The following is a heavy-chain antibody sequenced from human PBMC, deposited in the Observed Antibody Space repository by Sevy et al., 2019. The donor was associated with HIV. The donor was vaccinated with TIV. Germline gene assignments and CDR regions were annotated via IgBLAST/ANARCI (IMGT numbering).Heavy chain of an antibody. V-gene: IGHV3-74*01. Sequence: GGSLRLSCSASGFTFGSYWMHWVRQAPGKGLVWISGVNSDGSSTNYADSVKGRFTMSRDSAKNTLYLQMNSLRAEDTAVYCCVEANTWEDYWGQGTLFTVSS. CDR1: GFTFGSYW. CDR3: VEANTWEDY. D-gene: IGHD1-26*01. J-gene: IGHJ4*02. CDR2: VNSDGSST.